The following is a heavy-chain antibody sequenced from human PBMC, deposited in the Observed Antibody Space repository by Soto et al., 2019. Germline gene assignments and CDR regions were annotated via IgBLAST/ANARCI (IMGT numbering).Heavy chain of an antibody. Sequence: XECLRLTCGASGFIFSNYAVHWVRQAPGKGLEWVTFISYDGSNKFYADSVKGRFTISRDNSKNTLYLQMNSLTTEDTAIYYCARVQVFGVINPLDYFGMDVWGQGTTVTVSS. V-gene: IGHV3-30-3*01. CDR3: ARVQVFGVINPLDYFGMDV. D-gene: IGHD3-3*01. CDR1: GFIFSNYA. CDR2: ISYDGSNK. J-gene: IGHJ6*02.